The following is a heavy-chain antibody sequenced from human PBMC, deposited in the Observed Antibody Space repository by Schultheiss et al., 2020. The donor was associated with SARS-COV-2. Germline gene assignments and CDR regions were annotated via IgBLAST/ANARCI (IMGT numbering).Heavy chain of an antibody. CDR2: IYAGGNT. Sequence: SQTLSLTCTVSGGSISGHYWSWIRQPAGKGLECIGRIYAGGNTNYNPSLKSRVTMSVDTSKNQFSLRLNSVTAADTAVYYCARAEGSDDPFDPWGQGTLVTVSS. V-gene: IGHV4-4*07. J-gene: IGHJ5*02. D-gene: IGHD1-1*01. CDR1: GGSISGHY. CDR3: ARAEGSDDPFDP.